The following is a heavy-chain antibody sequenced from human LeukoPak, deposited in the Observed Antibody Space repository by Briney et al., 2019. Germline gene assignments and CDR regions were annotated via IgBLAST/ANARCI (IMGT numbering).Heavy chain of an antibody. Sequence: PGGSLRLSCAASGFTFSSCSMNWVRQAPGKGLEWVSSISSSSSYIYYADSVKGRFTISRDNAKNSLYLQMNSLRAEDTAVYYCARDPISYYYDSSGYLKFPYYYGMDVWGQGTTVTVSS. D-gene: IGHD3-22*01. CDR1: GFTFSSCS. J-gene: IGHJ6*02. CDR3: ARDPISYYYDSSGYLKFPYYYGMDV. CDR2: ISSSSSYI. V-gene: IGHV3-21*01.